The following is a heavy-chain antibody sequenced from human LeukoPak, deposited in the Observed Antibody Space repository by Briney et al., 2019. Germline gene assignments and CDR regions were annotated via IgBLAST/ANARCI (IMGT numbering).Heavy chain of an antibody. D-gene: IGHD3-16*01. CDR1: GYTFTDRY. J-gene: IGHJ4*02. CDR3: ARDTFRGFEADPYYFDY. CDR2: INPKTGST. V-gene: IGHV1-2*02. Sequence: ASVKVSCKASGYTFTDRYIHWVRQAPGQGLEWMGWINPKTGSTNYAQSLQGRVTLTRDTSLNTAYLELSGLRSPGTAVYYCARDTFRGFEADPYYFDYWGQGTLVTVSS.